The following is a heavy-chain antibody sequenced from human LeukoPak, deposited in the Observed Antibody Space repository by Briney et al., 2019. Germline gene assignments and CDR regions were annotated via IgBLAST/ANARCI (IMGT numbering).Heavy chain of an antibody. Sequence: GGSLRLSCAASGFTFDDYAMHWVRQAPGKGLEWVSGISWNSGSIGYADSVKGRFTISRDNAKNSLYLQMNSLRAEDTAVYYCAREPAAAGKNWFDPWGQGTLVTVSS. CDR1: GFTFDDYA. CDR3: AREPAAAGKNWFDP. D-gene: IGHD6-25*01. CDR2: ISWNSGSI. V-gene: IGHV3-9*01. J-gene: IGHJ5*02.